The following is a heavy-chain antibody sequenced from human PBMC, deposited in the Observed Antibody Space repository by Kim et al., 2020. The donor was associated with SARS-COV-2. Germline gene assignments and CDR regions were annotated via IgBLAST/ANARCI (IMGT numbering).Heavy chain of an antibody. CDR1: GFTVSNSF. Sequence: GGSLRLSCAASGFTVSNSFMSWVRQTPGKGLEWVSIIYHDGSTYYRDSVKGRFTISRDNSWNTMYLQMSSLRAEDTAVYYCTGSSLRPHHADSWGQGTLVTVSS. V-gene: IGHV3-53*01. CDR2: IYHDGST. J-gene: IGHJ4*02. CDR3: TGSSLRPHHADS.